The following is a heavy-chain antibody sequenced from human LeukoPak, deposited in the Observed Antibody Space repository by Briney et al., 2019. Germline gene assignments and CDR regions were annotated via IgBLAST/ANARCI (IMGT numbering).Heavy chain of an antibody. CDR2: IYYSGST. D-gene: IGHD3-16*02. V-gene: IGHV4-59*08. CDR3: AGASLNWFDP. J-gene: IGHJ5*02. CDR1: GGSISSYY. Sequence: PSETLSLTCTVSGGSISSYYWSWIRQPPGKGLEWIGYIYYSGSTNYNPSLKSRVTISVDTSKNQFSLKLSSVTAADTAVYYRAGASLNWFDPWGQGTLVTVSS.